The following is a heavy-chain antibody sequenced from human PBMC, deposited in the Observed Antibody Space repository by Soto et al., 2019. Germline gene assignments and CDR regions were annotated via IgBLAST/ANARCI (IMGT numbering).Heavy chain of an antibody. J-gene: IGHJ1*01. V-gene: IGHV3-49*03. Sequence: GVSLRLSCTASGFTFGDYAMSWFRQAPGKGLEWVGFIRSKAYGGTTEYAASVKGRFTISRDDSKSIAYLQMNSLKTEDTAVYYCTRDVSGWDRGYFQHWGQGTLVTVSS. CDR3: TRDVSGWDRGYFQH. D-gene: IGHD6-19*01. CDR1: GFTFGDYA. CDR2: IRSKAYGGTT.